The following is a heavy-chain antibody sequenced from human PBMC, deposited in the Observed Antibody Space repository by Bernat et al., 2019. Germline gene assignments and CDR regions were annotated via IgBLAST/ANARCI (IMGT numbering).Heavy chain of an antibody. CDR2: INPNSGGT. D-gene: IGHD3-10*01. V-gene: IGHV1-2*06. J-gene: IGHJ4*02. Sequence: QLVQSGPEVKKPGTSVKVSCKASGFTFTSSAMQWVRQAPGQGLEWMGRINPNSGGTNYAQKFQGRVTMTRDTSISTAYMELSRLRSDDTAVYYCARMVQGVIITGFDCWGQGTLVTVSS. CDR1: GFTFTSSA. CDR3: ARMVQGVIITGFDC.